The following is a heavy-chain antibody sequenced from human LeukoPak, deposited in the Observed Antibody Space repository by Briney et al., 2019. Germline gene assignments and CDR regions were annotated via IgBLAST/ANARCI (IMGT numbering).Heavy chain of an antibody. J-gene: IGHJ6*02. V-gene: IGHV1-8*01. Sequence: ASVKVSCKASGYTFTSYDINWVRQATGQGLEWMGWMNPNSGNTGYAQKFQGRVTMTRNTSISTAYMELSSLRSEDTAVYYCARVVRNSGSSEYYYGMDVWAKGPRSPSP. CDR3: ARVVRNSGSSEYYYGMDV. CDR1: GYTFTSYD. CDR2: MNPNSGNT. D-gene: IGHD3-10*01.